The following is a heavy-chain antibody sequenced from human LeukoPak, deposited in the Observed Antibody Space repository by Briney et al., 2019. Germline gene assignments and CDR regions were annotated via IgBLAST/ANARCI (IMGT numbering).Heavy chain of an antibody. CDR2: IYTSGST. D-gene: IGHD4-23*01. CDR1: GGSISGYY. CDR3: ARGPQDYGGHSDYNDAFDI. J-gene: IGHJ3*02. V-gene: IGHV4-4*07. Sequence: SETLSLTCTVSGGSISGYYWSWIRQPAGQGLEWIGRIYTSGSTNYNPSLKRRVTMSVDTSKNQFSLKLSSVTAADTAVYYCARGPQDYGGHSDYNDAFDIWGQGTMVTVSS.